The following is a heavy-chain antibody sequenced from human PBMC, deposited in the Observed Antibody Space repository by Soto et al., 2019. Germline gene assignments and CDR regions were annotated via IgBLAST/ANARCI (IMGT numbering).Heavy chain of an antibody. Sequence: GESLKISCKGSGYSFTSYWIGWVRQMPGKGLEWMGIIYPGDSDTRYSPSFQGQVTISADKSISTAYLQWSSLKASDTAMYFCARHFEVGYCSGGSCYSVDYWGQGTLVTVSS. CDR3: ARHFEVGYCSGGSCYSVDY. J-gene: IGHJ4*02. CDR2: IYPGDSDT. CDR1: GYSFTSYW. D-gene: IGHD2-15*01. V-gene: IGHV5-51*01.